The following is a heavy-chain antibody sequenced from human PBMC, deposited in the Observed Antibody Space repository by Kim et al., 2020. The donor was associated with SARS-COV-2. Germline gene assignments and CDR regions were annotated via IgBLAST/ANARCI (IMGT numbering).Heavy chain of an antibody. D-gene: IGHD6-13*01. CDR2: INPSGGST. Sequence: ASVKVSCKASGYTFTSYYMHWVRQAPGQGLEWMGIINPSGGSTSYAQKFQGRVTMTRDTSTSTVYMELSSLRSEDTAVYYCARGRSSWYVEHYYYGMDVWGQGTTVTVSS. V-gene: IGHV1-46*01. CDR1: GYTFTSYY. J-gene: IGHJ6*02. CDR3: ARGRSSWYVEHYYYGMDV.